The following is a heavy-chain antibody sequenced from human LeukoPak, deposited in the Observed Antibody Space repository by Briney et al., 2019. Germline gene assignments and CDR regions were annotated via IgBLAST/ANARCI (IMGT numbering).Heavy chain of an antibody. Sequence: GGSLRLSCVASGFSISSYALAWVRQTPGKGLEWVSAVTGGGDGTHYIDSVKGRFTISRDNSKNTIYLQMNCLRAEDTAIYFCGSDPNGDYVGALGYWGRGTLVTVSS. J-gene: IGHJ4*01. CDR3: GSDPNGDYVGALGY. D-gene: IGHD2-8*01. V-gene: IGHV3-23*01. CDR1: GFSISSYA. CDR2: VTGGGDGT.